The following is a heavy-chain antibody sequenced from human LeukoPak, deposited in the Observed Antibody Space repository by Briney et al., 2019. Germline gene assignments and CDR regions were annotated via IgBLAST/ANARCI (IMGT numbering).Heavy chain of an antibody. V-gene: IGHV1-18*01. D-gene: IGHD6-13*01. J-gene: IGHJ5*02. CDR3: ARDLLRANIRQQLVRGNWFDP. Sequence: ASVKVSCKASGYTFTSYGISWVRQAPGQGLEWMGWISAYNGNTNYAQKLQGRVTMTTDTSTSTAYMELRSLRSDDTAVYYCARDLLRANIRQQLVRGNWFDPWGQGTLVTVSS. CDR1: GYTFTSYG. CDR2: ISAYNGNT.